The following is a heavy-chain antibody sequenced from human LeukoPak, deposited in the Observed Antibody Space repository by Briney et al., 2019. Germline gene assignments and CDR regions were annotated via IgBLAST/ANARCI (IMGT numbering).Heavy chain of an antibody. CDR1: GFSFSSYT. V-gene: IGHV3-48*01. J-gene: IGHJ4*02. Sequence: TGGSLRLSCAASGFSFSSYTMNWVRQAPGKGLEWTSYISSGSSTIYYADSVKGRFTISGDNAKNSLYLQMNSLRAEDTAVYYCARGYCSGGSCYNLDYWGQGTLVTVSS. D-gene: IGHD2-15*01. CDR3: ARGYCSGGSCYNLDY. CDR2: ISSGSSTI.